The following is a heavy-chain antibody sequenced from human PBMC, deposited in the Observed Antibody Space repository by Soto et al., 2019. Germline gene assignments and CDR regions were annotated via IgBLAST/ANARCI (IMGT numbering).Heavy chain of an antibody. Sequence: TGGSLRPSCAASGLTFTIYAMSWVSQAAEEGLGWDSAISGSGGSTYYADSVKGRFTISRDNSKNTLYLQMNSLRAEDTAVYYCAKARRPIFGVVISPRDYYYGMDVWGQGTTVTVSS. J-gene: IGHJ6*02. CDR2: ISGSGGST. D-gene: IGHD3-3*01. CDR3: AKARRPIFGVVISPRDYYYGMDV. CDR1: GLTFTIYA. V-gene: IGHV3-23*01.